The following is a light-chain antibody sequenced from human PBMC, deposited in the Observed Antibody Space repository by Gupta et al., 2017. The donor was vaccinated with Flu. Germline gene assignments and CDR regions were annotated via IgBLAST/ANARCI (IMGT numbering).Light chain of an antibody. Sequence: QSLLTQPPSVSGTPGQSVTMSCVGSSSSVGANHVFWFQQFPRTAPKLRIYRNDQRPSGVPDRFSGSKSGSSASLAITGLRAEDEAVYYCAAWDDSLSGWVFGGGTKLTVL. V-gene: IGLV1-47*01. CDR2: RND. J-gene: IGLJ3*02. CDR3: AAWDDSLSGWV. CDR1: SSSVGANH.